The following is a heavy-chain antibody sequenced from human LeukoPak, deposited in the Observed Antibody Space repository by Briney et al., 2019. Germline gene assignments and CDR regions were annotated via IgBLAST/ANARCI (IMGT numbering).Heavy chain of an antibody. Sequence: GGSLRLSCAASGFPFDVQTMSWVRQAPGKGLDWVASMREDGTEIHYVDSVKGRFTISRDNPKSSLYLQMSNLRAEDTAVYYCARGGATRGRFENWGQGTLVTVSS. CDR2: MREDGTEI. V-gene: IGHV3-7*01. CDR1: GFPFDVQT. CDR3: ARGGATRGRFEN. D-gene: IGHD1-26*01. J-gene: IGHJ4*02.